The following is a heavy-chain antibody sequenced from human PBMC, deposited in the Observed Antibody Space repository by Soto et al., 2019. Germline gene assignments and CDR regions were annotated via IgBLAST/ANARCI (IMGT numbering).Heavy chain of an antibody. CDR1: GGSISSGCYY. J-gene: IGHJ5*02. D-gene: IGHD2-2*02. CDR3: AREASDIVVLPAAIYKWFDP. CDR2: IYYSGST. V-gene: IGHV4-31*03. Sequence: SETLSLTCTVSGGSISSGCYYWSWIRQHPGKGLEWIGYIYYSGSTYYNPSLKSRVTISVDTSKNQFSLKLSSVTAADTAVYYCAREASDIVVLPAAIYKWFDPWGQGTLVTVSS.